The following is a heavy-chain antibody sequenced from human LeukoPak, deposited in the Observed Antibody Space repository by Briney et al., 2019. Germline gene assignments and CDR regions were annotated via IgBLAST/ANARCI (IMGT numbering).Heavy chain of an antibody. V-gene: IGHV1-18*01. D-gene: IGHD2-2*01. CDR3: ATATQPRGYFLH. CDR2: ISVNNGGT. CDR1: GYTFTTYS. J-gene: IGHJ1*01. Sequence: GASVKVSCKSSGYTFTTYSLAWVRQAPGQSLEWMGWISVNNGGTNYAQSFHDRVTLTRDTSTNTAYLELRSLRSDDTAIIYCATATQPRGYFLHWGQGTLVTVSS.